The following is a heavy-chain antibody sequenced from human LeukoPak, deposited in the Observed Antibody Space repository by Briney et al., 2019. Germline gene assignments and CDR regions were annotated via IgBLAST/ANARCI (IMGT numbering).Heavy chain of an antibody. V-gene: IGHV5-51*01. J-gene: IGHJ4*02. CDR3: ARRGYSGYDYGYFDN. CDR1: GYSFTNYW. D-gene: IGHD5-12*01. Sequence: GESLKISCKGSGYSFTNYWIGWVRQMPGKGLEWMGIIYPGDSDTRYSPSFQGHVTISADKSINTAYLQWNSLKASDTAMYYCARRGYSGYDYGYFDNWGQGTLVTVSS. CDR2: IYPGDSDT.